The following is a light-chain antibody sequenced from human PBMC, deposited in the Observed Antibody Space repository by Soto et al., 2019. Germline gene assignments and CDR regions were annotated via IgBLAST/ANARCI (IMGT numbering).Light chain of an antibody. CDR2: GAS. J-gene: IGKJ2*01. Sequence: IQMTQSPSSLSASVGDRVTVTCRASQTIKKYLNWYQSKPGKAPKLLIYGASNLQRGVPSRFSGSGSGTDFTLTISRLETEDFATYYCHQIFSAPFTFGQGTGLE. CDR3: HQIFSAPFT. V-gene: IGKV1-39*01. CDR1: QTIKKY.